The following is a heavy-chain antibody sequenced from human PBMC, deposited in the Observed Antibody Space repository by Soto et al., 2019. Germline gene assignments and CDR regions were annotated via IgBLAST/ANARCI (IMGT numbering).Heavy chain of an antibody. Sequence: SETLSLTCAVYGGFLSESYWTWIRQPPGKGLEWIGEINHVGGTNYNPSLKSRVTMSVDTSQNQFSLRLISVIAADTAMYFCVRIRYQLPSSVLWLDPWGQGTPVTVSS. J-gene: IGHJ5*02. D-gene: IGHD3-16*01. CDR1: GGFLSESY. CDR3: VRIRYQLPSSVLWLDP. CDR2: INHVGGT. V-gene: IGHV4-34*01.